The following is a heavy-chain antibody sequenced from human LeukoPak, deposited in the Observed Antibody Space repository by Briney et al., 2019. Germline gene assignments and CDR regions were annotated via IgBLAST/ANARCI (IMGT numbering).Heavy chain of an antibody. CDR1: GGSISSGGYS. D-gene: IGHD3-10*01. CDR2: IYHSGT. V-gene: IGHV4-30-2*01. Sequence: PSQTLSLTCTVSGGSISSGGYSWSWIRQPPGKGLEWIGYIYHSGTYYNPSFKTGVTISIDRSQNHFSLRLSSVTAADTAVYYCARGGAVDYYDSGIDVFDIWGQGTVVTVSS. CDR3: ARGGAVDYYDSGIDVFDI. J-gene: IGHJ3*02.